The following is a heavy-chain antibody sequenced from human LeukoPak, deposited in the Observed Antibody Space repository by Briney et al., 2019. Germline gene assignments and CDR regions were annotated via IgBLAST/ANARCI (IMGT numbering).Heavy chain of an antibody. V-gene: IGHV4-34*01. Sequence: PSETLSLTCAVYGGSVSGYYWSWVRQPPGKGLELVGEINHSGSTNYNPSLKSRVTISVDTSKNPFSLKLSSVTAADTAVYYCARGRAAAYWGQGTLVTVSS. D-gene: IGHD6-13*01. J-gene: IGHJ4*02. CDR3: ARGRAAAY. CDR1: GGSVSGYY. CDR2: INHSGST.